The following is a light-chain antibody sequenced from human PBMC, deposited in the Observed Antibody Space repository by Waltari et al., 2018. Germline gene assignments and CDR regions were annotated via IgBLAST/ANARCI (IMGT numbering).Light chain of an antibody. Sequence: FMLTQPHSVSESPGKTITISCTGSGGSIASKDVQWIQQRPGSAPIILIFETDQRRPGVPDRFSGSTDRSSNSASLTISVLKTEDEADYYGQSHDNNNVIFGGGTKLTVL. V-gene: IGLV6-57*02. CDR3: QSHDNNNVI. CDR2: ETD. CDR1: GGSIASKD. J-gene: IGLJ2*01.